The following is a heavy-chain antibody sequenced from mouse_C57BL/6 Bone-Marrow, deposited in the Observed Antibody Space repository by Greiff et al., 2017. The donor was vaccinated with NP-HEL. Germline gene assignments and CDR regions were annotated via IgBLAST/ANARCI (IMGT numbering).Heavy chain of an antibody. D-gene: IGHD1-1*01. CDR2: ILPGSGST. Sequence: VQLQQSGAELMKPGASVKLSCKATGYTFTGYWIEWVKQRPGHGLEWIGEILPGSGSTNYNEKFKGKATFTADTSSNTAYMQLSSLTTEDSAIYDCARSRELLRYPAWFAYWGQGTLVTVSA. V-gene: IGHV1-9*01. J-gene: IGHJ3*01. CDR1: GYTFTGYW. CDR3: ARSRELLRYPAWFAY.